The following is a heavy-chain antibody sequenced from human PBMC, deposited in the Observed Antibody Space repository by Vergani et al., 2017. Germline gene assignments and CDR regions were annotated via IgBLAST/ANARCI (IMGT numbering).Heavy chain of an antibody. Sequence: EVQLLESGGGLVQPGESLRLSCTVSGFTFTSSGISWVRQAPGKGLEWVSGISASGGSTSYTDSVKGRFIISRDISKNTLYLQMSSLRADDTAVYYCAKDRPRDWETPLFLFDYWGQGTLVAVSS. CDR1: GFTFTSSG. J-gene: IGHJ4*02. V-gene: IGHV3-23*01. D-gene: IGHD1-26*01. CDR2: ISASGGST. CDR3: AKDRPRDWETPLFLFDY.